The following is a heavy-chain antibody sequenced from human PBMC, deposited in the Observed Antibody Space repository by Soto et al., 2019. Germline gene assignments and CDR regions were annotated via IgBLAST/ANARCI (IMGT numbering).Heavy chain of an antibody. Sequence: QVQLVESGGGLVKPGGSLRLSCAASGFTFSDYYMSWIRQAPGKGLEWVSYISSSSSYTNYADSVKGRFTISRDNAKNSLYLQMNSLRSEDTAVYYCARGRIVVLPAAVNWYFDLWGRGTLVTVSS. CDR3: ARGRIVVLPAAVNWYFDL. CDR2: ISSSSSYT. V-gene: IGHV3-11*06. CDR1: GFTFSDYY. D-gene: IGHD2-2*01. J-gene: IGHJ2*01.